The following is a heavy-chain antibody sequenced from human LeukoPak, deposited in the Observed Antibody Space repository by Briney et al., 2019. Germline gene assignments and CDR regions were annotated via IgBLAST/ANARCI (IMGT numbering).Heavy chain of an antibody. D-gene: IGHD5-18*01. Sequence: SGGSLRLSCAASGFTFSDYYMSWIRQAPGKGLEWVSAISGSGGSTYYADSVKGRFTISRDNSKNTLYLQMNSLRAEDTAVYYCAKDPRYSYGYGLVDYWGQGTLVTVSS. CDR3: AKDPRYSYGYGLVDY. V-gene: IGHV3-23*01. J-gene: IGHJ4*02. CDR2: ISGSGGST. CDR1: GFTFSDYY.